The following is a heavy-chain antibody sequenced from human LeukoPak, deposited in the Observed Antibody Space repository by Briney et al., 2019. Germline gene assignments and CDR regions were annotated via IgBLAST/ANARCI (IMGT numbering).Heavy chain of an antibody. V-gene: IGHV3-20*04. Sequence: GGSLRLSCAASGFTFHDYGMSWVRQSPGKGLEWVSGIHWNGDRTGYADSVKGRFTISRDNAKKSLYLQMNSLRAEDTALYYCARRDYYGSGSPDFWGQGTLVTVSS. CDR1: GFTFHDYG. CDR2: IHWNGDRT. CDR3: ARRDYYGSGSPDF. D-gene: IGHD3-10*01. J-gene: IGHJ4*02.